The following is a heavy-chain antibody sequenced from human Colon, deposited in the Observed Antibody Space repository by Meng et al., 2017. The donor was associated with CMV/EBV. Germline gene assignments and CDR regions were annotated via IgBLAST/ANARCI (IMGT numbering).Heavy chain of an antibody. CDR3: AREQGSVGGYCSGTRCHHFDN. V-gene: IGHV3-11*01. J-gene: IGHJ4*02. Sequence: GESLKISCVASGFTYDKFYMTWIRQVPGKGLEWISSISTSGTTIYYADSVKGRFTISRDNAKNSLYLQMNTLTVADTALYYFAREQGSVGGYCSGTRCHHFDNWGQGTLVTVSS. CDR2: ISTSGTTI. D-gene: IGHD2-2*01. CDR1: GFTYDKFY.